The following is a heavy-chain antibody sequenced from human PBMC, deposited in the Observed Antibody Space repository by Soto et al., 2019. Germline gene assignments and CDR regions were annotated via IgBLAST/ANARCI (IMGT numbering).Heavy chain of an antibody. Sequence: SETLSLTCTVSGGSISSYYWSWIRQPPGKGLEWIGYIYYSGSTNYNPSLKSRVTISVDTSKNQFSLKLTSVTAADTAVYYCARESSSWSRGKFDYWGQGTLVTVSS. CDR1: GGSISSYY. V-gene: IGHV4-59*01. CDR2: IYYSGST. CDR3: ARESSSWSRGKFDY. J-gene: IGHJ4*02. D-gene: IGHD6-13*01.